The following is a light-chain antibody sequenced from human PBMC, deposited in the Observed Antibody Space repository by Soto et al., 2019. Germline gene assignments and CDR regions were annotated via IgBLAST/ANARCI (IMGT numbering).Light chain of an antibody. CDR3: QQYNSYSQT. Sequence: DIQMTQSPSTLSASVGDRVPITCRASQSISSWLAWYQQKPGKAPKLLIYDASSLESGVPSRFSGSGSGTEFTLTISSLQPDDSATYYCQQYNSYSQTFGQGTKVDIK. CDR2: DAS. J-gene: IGKJ1*01. V-gene: IGKV1-5*01. CDR1: QSISSW.